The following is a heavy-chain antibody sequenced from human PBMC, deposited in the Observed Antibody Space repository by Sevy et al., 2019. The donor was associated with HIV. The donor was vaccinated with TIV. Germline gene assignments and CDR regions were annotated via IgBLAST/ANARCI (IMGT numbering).Heavy chain of an antibody. V-gene: IGHV1-46*01. CDR1: GYTFTSYQ. CDR2: ILPSTGGT. D-gene: IGHD1-26*01. Sequence: ASVKVSCKASGYTFTSYQMHWVRRAPGQGLEWMGLILPSTGGTHYAQKFQGRLTLTTDTSTSTLYMELGSLTSEDTAVYYCGREVGATDYWGQGTLVTVSS. CDR3: GREVGATDY. J-gene: IGHJ4*02.